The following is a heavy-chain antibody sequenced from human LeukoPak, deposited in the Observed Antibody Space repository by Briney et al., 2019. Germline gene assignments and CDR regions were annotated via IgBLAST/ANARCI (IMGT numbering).Heavy chain of an antibody. Sequence: GRSLRPSCAASGFTFSSYGMHWVRQAPGKGLEWVAVISYDGSNKYYADSVKGRFTISRDNSKNTLYLQMNSLRAEDTAVYYCARDLGDYVWGSYRPDAFDIWGRGTMVTVSS. CDR3: ARDLGDYVWGSYRPDAFDI. CDR2: ISYDGSNK. CDR1: GFTFSSYG. D-gene: IGHD3-16*02. J-gene: IGHJ3*02. V-gene: IGHV3-30*03.